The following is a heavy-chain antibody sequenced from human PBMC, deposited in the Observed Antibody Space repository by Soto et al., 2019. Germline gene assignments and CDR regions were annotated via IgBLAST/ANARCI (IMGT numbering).Heavy chain of an antibody. CDR2: ISYDGSTK. V-gene: IGHV3-30-3*01. CDR1: GFTFSSFS. Sequence: QVQLVESGGGVVQPGRSLRLSCAASGFTFSSFSLHWVRQAPGKGLEWLALISYDGSTKYNADSVKGRFTVSRDNSNNTLYLQLSSLRPEDTAVYYCARTTVAGTPEFDYWGQGTLVTVSS. CDR3: ARTTVAGTPEFDY. J-gene: IGHJ4*02. D-gene: IGHD6-19*01.